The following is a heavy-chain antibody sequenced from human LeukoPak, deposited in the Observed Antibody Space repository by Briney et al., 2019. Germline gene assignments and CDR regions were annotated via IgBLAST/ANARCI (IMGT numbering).Heavy chain of an antibody. D-gene: IGHD3-22*01. J-gene: IGHJ4*02. CDR2: INHSGST. Sequence: PSETLSLTCAVYGGSFSGYYWSWIRQPPGEGLEWIGEINHSGSTNYNPSLKSRVTISVDTSKNQFSLKLSSVTAADTAVYYCARDPPYYYDSSGPFDYWGQGTLVTVSS. V-gene: IGHV4-34*01. CDR1: GGSFSGYY. CDR3: ARDPPYYYDSSGPFDY.